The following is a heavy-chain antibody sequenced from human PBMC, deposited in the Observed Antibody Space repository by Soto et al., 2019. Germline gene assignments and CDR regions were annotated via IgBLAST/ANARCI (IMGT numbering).Heavy chain of an antibody. D-gene: IGHD3-22*01. CDR3: ARGPRQIIVVVIGWFDP. V-gene: IGHV1-18*01. CDR1: GYTFTSYG. Sequence: ASVKVSCKASGYTFTSYGIIWVRQAPGQGLEWMGWISAYNGSTNYAQKLQGRVTMTTDTSTSTAYMELRSLRSDDTAVYYCARGPRQIIVVVIGWFDPWGQGTLVTVSS. CDR2: ISAYNGST. J-gene: IGHJ5*02.